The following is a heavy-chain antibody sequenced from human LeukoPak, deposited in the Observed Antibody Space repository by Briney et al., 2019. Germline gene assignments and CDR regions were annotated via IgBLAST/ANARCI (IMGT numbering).Heavy chain of an antibody. CDR2: IIPILGIA. D-gene: IGHD3-9*01. CDR3: ARVGSGGLRSFDWPGSYHGMDV. J-gene: IGHJ6*02. CDR1: GGTFSSYA. Sequence: GSSVKVSCKASGGTFSSYAISWVRQAPGQGLEWMGRIIPILGIANYAQKFQGRVTITADKSTSTAYMELSSLRSEDTAVYYCARVGSGGLRSFDWPGSYHGMDVWGQGTTVTVSS. V-gene: IGHV1-69*04.